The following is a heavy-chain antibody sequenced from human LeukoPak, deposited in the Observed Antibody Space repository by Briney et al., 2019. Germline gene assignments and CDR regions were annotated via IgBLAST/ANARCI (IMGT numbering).Heavy chain of an antibody. CDR3: ASGDFWSGYSFDY. CDR1: GYTFTGYY. V-gene: IGHV1-2*02. J-gene: IGHJ4*02. Sequence: ASVKVSCKASGYTFTGYYMHWVRQAPGQGLKWMGWINPNSGGTNYAQKFQGRVTMTRDTSISTAYMELSRLRSDDTAVYYCASGDFWSGYSFDYWGQGTLVTVSS. CDR2: INPNSGGT. D-gene: IGHD3-3*01.